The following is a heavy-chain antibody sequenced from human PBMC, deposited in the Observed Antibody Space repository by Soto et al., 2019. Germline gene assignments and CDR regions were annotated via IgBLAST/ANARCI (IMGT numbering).Heavy chain of an antibody. CDR2: INAGNGNT. V-gene: IGHV1-3*01. CDR1: GYTFTSYA. Sequence: GASVKVSCKASGYTFTSYAMHWVRQAPGQRLEWMGWINAGNGNTKYSQKFQGRVTITRDTSASTAYMELSSLRSEDTAVYYCARDGPMDRAFDIWGQGTTVTVSS. J-gene: IGHJ3*02. D-gene: IGHD3-10*01. CDR3: ARDGPMDRAFDI.